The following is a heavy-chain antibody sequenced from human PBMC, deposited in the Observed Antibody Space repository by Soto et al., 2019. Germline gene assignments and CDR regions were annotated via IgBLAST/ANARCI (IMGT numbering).Heavy chain of an antibody. V-gene: IGHV1-69*01. CDR2: IIPIFGTA. Sequence: QVQLVQSGAEVKKPGSSVKVSCKASGGTFSSYAISWVRQAPGQGLEWMGGIIPIFGTANYAQKFQGRVTITADESTSTAYMGLSSLRSEDTAVYYCARVKSVVVPAARDYYYYGMDVWGQGTTVTVSS. J-gene: IGHJ6*02. CDR1: GGTFSSYA. CDR3: ARVKSVVVPAARDYYYYGMDV. D-gene: IGHD2-2*01.